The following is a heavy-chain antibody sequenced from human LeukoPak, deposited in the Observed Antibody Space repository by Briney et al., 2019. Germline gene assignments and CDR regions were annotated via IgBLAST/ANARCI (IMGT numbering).Heavy chain of an antibody. CDR3: ARDSAYYYGSGSLSYDAFDI. CDR2: TYYSGST. V-gene: IGHV4-30-4*08. D-gene: IGHD3-10*01. Sequence: SQTLSLTCTVSGGSISSGDYYWSWIRQPPGKGLEWIGYTYYSGSTYYNPSLKNRVTISVDTSKNQFSLKLSSVTAADTAVYYCARDSAYYYGSGSLSYDAFDIWGQGTMVTVSS. CDR1: GGSISSGDYY. J-gene: IGHJ3*02.